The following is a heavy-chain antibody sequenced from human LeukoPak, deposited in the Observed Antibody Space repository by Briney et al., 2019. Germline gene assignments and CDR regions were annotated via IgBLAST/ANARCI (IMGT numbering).Heavy chain of an antibody. CDR1: GFTFSSYN. Sequence: GGSLRLSCAASGFTFSSYNMNWVRQAPGKGLEWVAYISIGTSFIYYADSVKGRFTISRDNAKNSLYLQVSSLRAEDTAVYYCARSPTFRGWFDPWGQGTLVTVSS. J-gene: IGHJ5*02. CDR3: ARSPTFRGWFDP. CDR2: ISIGTSFI. V-gene: IGHV3-21*01. D-gene: IGHD2/OR15-2a*01.